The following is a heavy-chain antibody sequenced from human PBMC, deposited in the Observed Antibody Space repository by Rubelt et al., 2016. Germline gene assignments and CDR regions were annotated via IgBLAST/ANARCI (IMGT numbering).Heavy chain of an antibody. V-gene: IGHV1-18*01. CDR2: IRTYSGNT. J-gene: IGHJ5*02. CDR3: ARGYCSSANCLFNWFDP. Sequence: QVQLVQSGAEVKKPGASVKVSCKASGYTFTTYGISWVRQAPGQGLEWMGWIRTYSGNTNYAQKSQGRVTRTTDTSTSTAYRELRSLRSDDTAMYFCARGYCSSANCLFNWFDPWGQGTLVTVSS. D-gene: IGHD2-2*01. CDR1: GYTFTTYG.